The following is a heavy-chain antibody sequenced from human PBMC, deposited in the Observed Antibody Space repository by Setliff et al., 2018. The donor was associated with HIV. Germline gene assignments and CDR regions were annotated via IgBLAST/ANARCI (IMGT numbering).Heavy chain of an antibody. V-gene: IGHV7-4-1*02. CDR2: INMYTANP. CDR1: GYTFSDYY. Sequence: VKVSCKASGYTFSDYYLHWVRQAPGQAIEWMGWINMYTANPSYAQGFTGRFVFSLDTSVSTAYLQISSLEAEDTALYYCARDRYGASFDSWGQGTLVTVSS. CDR3: ARDRYGASFDS. D-gene: IGHD3-16*02. J-gene: IGHJ4*02.